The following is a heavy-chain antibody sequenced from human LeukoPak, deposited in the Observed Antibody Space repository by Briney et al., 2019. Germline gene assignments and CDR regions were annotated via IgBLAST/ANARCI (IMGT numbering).Heavy chain of an antibody. V-gene: IGHV3-30-3*01. CDR3: ARDLGYPTIFGVVADMDV. D-gene: IGHD3-3*01. CDR2: ISYDGSNK. Sequence: GGSLRLSCAASGFTFSSYAMHWVRQAPGKGLEWVAVISYDGSNKYYADSVKGRFTISRDNAKNSLYLQMNSLRAEDTAVYYCARDLGYPTIFGVVADMDVWGKGTTVTVSS. CDR1: GFTFSSYA. J-gene: IGHJ6*03.